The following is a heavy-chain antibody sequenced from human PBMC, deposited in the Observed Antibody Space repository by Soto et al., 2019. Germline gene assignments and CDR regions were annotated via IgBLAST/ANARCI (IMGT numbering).Heavy chain of an antibody. D-gene: IGHD4-17*01. CDR2: IRSQIDGGTT. CDR1: GFAFTNAW. V-gene: IGHV3-15*01. J-gene: IGHJ4*02. Sequence: EVELVESGGVLVEPGGSLRLSCAAAGFAFTNAWMTWVRQAPGKALEWIGRIRSQIDGGTTDYAGPVKGGVTISRDDAKITLYLQMKGLKLEDTAVYYCTTVGYGEYVSDYWGQGTLVTFSS. CDR3: TTVGYGEYVSDY.